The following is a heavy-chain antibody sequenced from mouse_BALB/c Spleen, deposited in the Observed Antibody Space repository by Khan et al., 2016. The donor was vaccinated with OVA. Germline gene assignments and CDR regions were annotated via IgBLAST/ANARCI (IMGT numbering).Heavy chain of an antibody. V-gene: IGHV9-3-1*01. J-gene: IGHJ4*01. CDR2: INTYTGEP. CDR1: GYTFTNFG. Sequence: QIQLVQSGPELKKPGETVKISCKASGYTFTNFGMNWVKQAPGKGLKWMGWINTYTGEPTYADDFKGRFDFSLETSANTAYLQLSNLKNDDTATYFCARPPYFSYVLVYWGQGTSVTVSS. D-gene: IGHD2-10*01. CDR3: ARPPYFSYVLVY.